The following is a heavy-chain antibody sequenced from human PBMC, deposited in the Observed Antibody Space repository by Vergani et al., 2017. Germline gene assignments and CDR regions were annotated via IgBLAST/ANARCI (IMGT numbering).Heavy chain of an antibody. CDR1: GFTFNQYG. V-gene: IGHV3-33*01. CDR2: TWYDGNNK. CDR3: ARDLRLLYNRFDP. J-gene: IGHJ5*02. D-gene: IGHD1-14*01. Sequence: QVQLVESGGGVVQPGRSLRLSCAASGFTFNQYGMHWVRQAPGKGLEWVAVTWYDGNNKQYADSVKGRFTISRDNSNSTMYLQMNSLRDEDTGVNYCARDLRLLYNRFDPWGQGTLVTVSS.